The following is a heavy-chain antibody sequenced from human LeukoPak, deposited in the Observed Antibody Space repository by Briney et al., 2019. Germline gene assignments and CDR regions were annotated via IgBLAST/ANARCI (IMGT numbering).Heavy chain of an antibody. Sequence: TLSLTCTVSGGSISSGDDYWSWIRQPPGKGLEWIGYIYYSGSTYYNPSLKSRVTISVDTSKNQFSLKLSSVTAADTAVYYCARTQNYCGGDCYLFDYWGQGTLVTLSS. J-gene: IGHJ4*02. CDR1: GGSISSGDDY. CDR3: ARTQNYCGGDCYLFDY. D-gene: IGHD2-21*01. V-gene: IGHV4-30-4*08. CDR2: IYYSGST.